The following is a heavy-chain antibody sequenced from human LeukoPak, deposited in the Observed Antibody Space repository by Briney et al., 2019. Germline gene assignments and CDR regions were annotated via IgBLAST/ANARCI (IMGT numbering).Heavy chain of an antibody. CDR3: ARAPYYYDSSGYYPYDY. V-gene: IGHV1-69*04. CDR1: GGTFSSYA. D-gene: IGHD3-22*01. CDR2: IIPIFGIA. Sequence: GASVKVSCKASGGTFSSYAISWARQAPGQGLEWMGRIIPIFGIANYAQKFQGRVTITADKSTSTAYMELSSLRSEDTAVYYCARAPYYYDSSGYYPYDYWGQGTLVTVSS. J-gene: IGHJ4*02.